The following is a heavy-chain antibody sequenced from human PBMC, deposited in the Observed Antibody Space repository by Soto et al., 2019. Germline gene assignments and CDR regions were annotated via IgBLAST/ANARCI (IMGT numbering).Heavy chain of an antibody. Sequence: SETLSLTCTVSGGSISSGVYYWSWIRQHPGKGLEWIGYIYYSGSTYYNPSLKSRVTISVDTSKNQFSLKLSSVTAADTAVYYCARADSSGYVCYFDYWGQGTLVTVSS. D-gene: IGHD3-22*01. CDR1: GGSISSGVYY. CDR3: ARADSSGYVCYFDY. J-gene: IGHJ4*02. V-gene: IGHV4-31*03. CDR2: IYYSGST.